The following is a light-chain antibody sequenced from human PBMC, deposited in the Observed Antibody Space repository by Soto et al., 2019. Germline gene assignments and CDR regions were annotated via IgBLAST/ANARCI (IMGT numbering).Light chain of an antibody. Sequence: DIQMTQSPSTLSASAGDRVTITCRASESTTTRLAWYQQKPGKAPKVLIYDASNLQSGVPSRFSGSGFGTEFILTISSLQPDDFATYSCQHYGGLWTFGQGTKVDIK. CDR2: DAS. J-gene: IGKJ1*01. CDR3: QHYGGLWT. CDR1: ESTTTR. V-gene: IGKV1-5*01.